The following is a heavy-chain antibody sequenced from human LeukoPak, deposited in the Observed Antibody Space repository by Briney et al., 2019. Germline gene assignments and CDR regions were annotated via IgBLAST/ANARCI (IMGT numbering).Heavy chain of an antibody. CDR3: AKDRGYSSGSLGY. CDR2: ISYDGSNK. CDR1: GFTFSSYG. D-gene: IGHD6-19*01. Sequence: PGGSPRLSCAASGFTFSSYGMHWVRQAPGKGLEWVAVISYDGSNKYYAGSVKGRFTISRDNSKNTLYLQMNSLRAEDTAVYYCAKDRGYSSGSLGYWGQGTLVTVSS. J-gene: IGHJ4*02. V-gene: IGHV3-30*18.